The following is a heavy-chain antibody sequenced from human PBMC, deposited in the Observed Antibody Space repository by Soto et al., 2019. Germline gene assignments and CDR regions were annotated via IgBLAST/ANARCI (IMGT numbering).Heavy chain of an antibody. CDR2: IDPDSGGT. CDR3: AREEV. J-gene: IGHJ6*02. V-gene: IGHV1-2*02. CDR1: GYTFTGDF. Sequence: ASVKVSCKASGYTFTGDFLQWVRQAPGQGLEWMGWIDPDSGGTDYAQKFQGRVTMTRDTYISTAYMELSRLRVDDTAVYYCAREEVWGQGTTVTVSS.